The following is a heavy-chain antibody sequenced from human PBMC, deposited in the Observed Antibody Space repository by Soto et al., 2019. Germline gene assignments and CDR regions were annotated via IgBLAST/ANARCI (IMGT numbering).Heavy chain of an antibody. J-gene: IGHJ4*02. V-gene: IGHV4-59*01. CDR1: GGSISSYY. D-gene: IGHD3-16*01. CDR2: IYYSGST. Sequence: SETLSLTCTVSGGSISSYYWSWIRQPPGKGLEWIGYIYYSGSTNYNPSLKSRVTISVDTSKNQFSLKLSSVTAADTAVYYCERYGGRDEYYFDYWGQGTLVTVSS. CDR3: ERYGGRDEYYFDY.